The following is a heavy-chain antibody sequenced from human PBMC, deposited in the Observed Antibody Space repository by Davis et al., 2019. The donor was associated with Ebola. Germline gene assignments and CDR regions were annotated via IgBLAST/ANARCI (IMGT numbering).Heavy chain of an antibody. J-gene: IGHJ4*02. Sequence: PSETLSLTCTVSGGSISSSSYYWGWIRQPPGKGLEWIGSIYYSGSTYYNPSLKSRVTISVDTSKNQFSLKLSSVTAADTAVYYCASIRSWNDYWGQGTLVTVSS. CDR2: IYYSGST. CDR1: GGSISSSSYY. CDR3: ASIRSWNDY. V-gene: IGHV4-39*01. D-gene: IGHD6-13*01.